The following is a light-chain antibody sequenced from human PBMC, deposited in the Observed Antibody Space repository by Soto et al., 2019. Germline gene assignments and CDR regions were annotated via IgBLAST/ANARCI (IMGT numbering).Light chain of an antibody. CDR1: SSDVGGYNF. CDR3: SSYTNTSTHYV. J-gene: IGLJ1*01. Sequence: QSALTQPASVSGSPGQSITISCTGTSSDVGGYNFVSWYQQHTGRAPKIMIYEVSNRPSGVSNRFSGSKSGNTASLTISVLQAEDEADYYCSSYTNTSTHYVFGPGTKVTVL. CDR2: EVS. V-gene: IGLV2-14*01.